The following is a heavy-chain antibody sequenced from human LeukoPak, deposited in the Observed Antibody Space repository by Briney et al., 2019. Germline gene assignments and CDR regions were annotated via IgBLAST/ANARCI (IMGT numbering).Heavy chain of an antibody. V-gene: IGHV1-18*04. CDR2: ISAYNGNT. Sequence: ASVKVSCKASGYSFSTHWMHWVRQAPGQGLEWMGWISAYNGNTNYAQKLQGRVTMTTDTSTSTAYMELRSLRSDDTAVYYCARDGIGSDYVRYFDYWGQGTLVTVSS. CDR3: ARDGIGSDYVRYFDY. J-gene: IGHJ4*02. D-gene: IGHD3-10*02. CDR1: GYSFSTHW.